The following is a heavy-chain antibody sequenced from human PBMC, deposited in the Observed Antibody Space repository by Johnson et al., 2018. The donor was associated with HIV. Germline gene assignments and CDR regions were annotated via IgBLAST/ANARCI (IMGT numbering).Heavy chain of an antibody. V-gene: IGHV3-13*01. D-gene: IGHD3-22*01. CDR3: AKDPTYDSSGYYGYAFDI. J-gene: IGHJ3*02. CDR1: GFTFSSYD. CDR2: IGTAGDT. Sequence: EKLVESGGGLVQPGGSLRLSCAASGFTFSSYDMHWVRQATGKGLEWVSAIGTAGDTYYPGSVKGRFTISRENAKNSLYLQMNSLRAGDTAVYYCAKDPTYDSSGYYGYAFDIWGQGTMVTVSS.